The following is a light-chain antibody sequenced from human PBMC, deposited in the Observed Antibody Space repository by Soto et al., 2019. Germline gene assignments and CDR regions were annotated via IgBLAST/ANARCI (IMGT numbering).Light chain of an antibody. CDR1: SSDIGSYNL. CDR3: SSYAGSVL. Sequence: QSALTQPASVSGSPGQTITISCTGTSSDIGSYNLVSWYQQHTGKAPKLMIYEGVKRPSGVSNRFFGSKSGNTASLTISGLQAEDEADYYCSSYAGSVLFGGGTKLTVL. J-gene: IGLJ2*01. CDR2: EGV. V-gene: IGLV2-23*01.